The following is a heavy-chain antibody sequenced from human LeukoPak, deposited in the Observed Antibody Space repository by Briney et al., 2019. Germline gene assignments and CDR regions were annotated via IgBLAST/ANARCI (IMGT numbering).Heavy chain of an antibody. J-gene: IGHJ4*02. CDR3: ARVRSGWRSLQNFDY. D-gene: IGHD6-19*01. CDR1: GYTFTGYY. Sequence: ASVKVSCKASGYTFTGYYMHWVRQAPGQGLEWMGWINPNSGGTNYAQKFQGRVTMTRDTSISTAYMELSRLRSDDTAVYYCARVRSGWRSLQNFDYWGQGTLVTVSS. V-gene: IGHV1-2*02. CDR2: INPNSGGT.